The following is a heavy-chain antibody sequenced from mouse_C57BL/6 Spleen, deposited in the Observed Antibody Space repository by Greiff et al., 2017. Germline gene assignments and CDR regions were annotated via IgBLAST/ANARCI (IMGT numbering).Heavy chain of an antibody. Sequence: VQLQQPGAELVKPGASVKMSCKASGYTFTSYWITWVKQRPGQGLEWIGDIYPGSGRTNYNEKFKSKATLTVDTSSSTAYMQRSSLTSEDSAVYYCASNPRYYYGSSSWYFDVWGTGTTVTVSS. V-gene: IGHV1-55*01. D-gene: IGHD1-1*01. CDR3: ASNPRYYYGSSSWYFDV. CDR1: GYTFTSYW. CDR2: IYPGSGRT. J-gene: IGHJ1*03.